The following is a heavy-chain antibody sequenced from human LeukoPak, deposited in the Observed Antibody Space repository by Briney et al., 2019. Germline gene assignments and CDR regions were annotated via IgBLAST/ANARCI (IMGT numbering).Heavy chain of an antibody. J-gene: IGHJ3*02. D-gene: IGHD4-17*01. CDR2: ISYIGST. V-gene: IGHV4-59*11. CDR1: ADSFSSHY. CDR3: ARDLVTVTKGFDI. Sequence: SETLSPTCAVSADSFSSHYWTWIRQPPGKGLEWIGYISYIGSTNYNPSLKSRVTISIDTSKNQFSLKLSSVTAADTAVYYCARDLVTVTKGFDIWGQGTMVSVSS.